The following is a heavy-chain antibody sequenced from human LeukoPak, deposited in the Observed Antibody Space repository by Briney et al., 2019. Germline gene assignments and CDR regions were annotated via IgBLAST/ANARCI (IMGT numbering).Heavy chain of an antibody. CDR3: ARDFYDFWSGFFRWFDP. V-gene: IGHV4-61*02. CDR1: GGSISSSSYY. J-gene: IGHJ5*02. D-gene: IGHD3-3*01. CDR2: IYTSGST. Sequence: SETLSLTCTVSGGSISSSSYYWGWIRQPPGKGLEWIGRIYTSGSTNYNTSLKSRVTISVDTSKNQFSLKLSSVTAADTAVYYCARDFYDFWSGFFRWFDPWGQGTLVTVSS.